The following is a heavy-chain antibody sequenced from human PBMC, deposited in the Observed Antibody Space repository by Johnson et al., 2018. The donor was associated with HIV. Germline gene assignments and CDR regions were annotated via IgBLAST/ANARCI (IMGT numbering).Heavy chain of an antibody. Sequence: QVQLVESGGGLVKPGGSLRLSCAASGFTFSNVWMSWVRQAPGKGLQWVAVISYDGSNKYYADSVKGRFTISRDNSKNTLHLQMNSLRAADTAVYYCAKVMTASSVNSFGGVIDASDIWGQGTMVTVS. CDR2: ISYDGSNK. CDR3: AKVMTASSVNSFGGVIDASDI. CDR1: GFTFSNVW. V-gene: IGHV3-30*18. D-gene: IGHD3-16*01. J-gene: IGHJ3*02.